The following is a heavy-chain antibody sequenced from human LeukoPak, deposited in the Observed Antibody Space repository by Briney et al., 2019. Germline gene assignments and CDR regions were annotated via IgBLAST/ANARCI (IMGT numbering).Heavy chain of an antibody. J-gene: IGHJ4*02. CDR1: GGSFIGYY. CDR2: INHSGST. CDR3: AKEWYSGYHYRRY. Sequence: SETLSLTCAVHGGSFIGYYWSWIRQPPGKGLEWIGEINHSGSTNYNPSLKSRVTIPVDTSKNQFSLKLSSVTAASTALYYWAKEWYSGYHYRRYWGQGTLVTVSS. D-gene: IGHD5-12*01. V-gene: IGHV4-34*01.